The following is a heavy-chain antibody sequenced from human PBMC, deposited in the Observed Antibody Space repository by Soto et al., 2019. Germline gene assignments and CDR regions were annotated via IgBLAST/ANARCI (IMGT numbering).Heavy chain of an antibody. CDR1: GYIFTNYA. CDR3: ARDNDFWTGYFFDN. Sequence: QVQLVQSGAEVRKPGASVKVSCKASGYIFTNYAISWVRQAPGQGPEWMGWISGYNVDTNTHYSQKFQGRLTLTTDMSTTTAYLELRSLRSDDTAVYYCARDNDFWTGYFFDNWGQGTLVTVSS. V-gene: IGHV1-18*01. CDR2: ISGYNVDTNT. J-gene: IGHJ4*02. D-gene: IGHD3-3*01.